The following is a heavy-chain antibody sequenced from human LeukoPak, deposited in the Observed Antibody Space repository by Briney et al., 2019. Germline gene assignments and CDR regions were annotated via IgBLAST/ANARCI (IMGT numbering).Heavy chain of an antibody. CDR3: AKFPYGSGSYYENYFDY. CDR1: GFTFSSYA. CDR2: ISGSGGST. D-gene: IGHD3-10*01. Sequence: PGGSLRLSCAASGFTFSSYAMSWVRQAPGKGLEWVSAISGSGGSTYYADSVKGRFTISRDNSKNTLYLQMNSLRAEDTAVYYCAKFPYGSGSYYENYFDYWGQGTLVTVSS. J-gene: IGHJ4*02. V-gene: IGHV3-23*01.